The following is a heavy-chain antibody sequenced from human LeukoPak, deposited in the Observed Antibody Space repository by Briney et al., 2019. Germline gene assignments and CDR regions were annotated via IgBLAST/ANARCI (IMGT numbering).Heavy chain of an antibody. CDR1: GFTFRRSG. D-gene: IGHD6-19*01. V-gene: IGHV3-33*01. CDR3: ARVGYNSYWYEY. J-gene: IGHJ4*02. CDR2: IWEDGTNI. Sequence: GTSLRLSCAAPGFTFRRSGMHWVRQAAGKGLDWVAAIWEDGTNIHTADSAKGRFTISKDNSKNTLYLQMNSLRVEDTSVYDCARVGYNSYWYEYWGQGTLLTVTS.